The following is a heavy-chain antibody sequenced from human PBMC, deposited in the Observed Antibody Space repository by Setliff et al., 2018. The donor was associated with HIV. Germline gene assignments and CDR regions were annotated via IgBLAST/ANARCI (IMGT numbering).Heavy chain of an antibody. CDR1: GFTFRNYK. CDR2: ISIGSGGAI. Sequence: PGGSLRLSCAASGFTFRNYKFNWVRQAPGRGLEWVSSISIGSGGAIDYADSVQGRFTISRDNSKNSLYLQMNGLRVEDTAVYYCMRWGLPYAIDYWGQGMLVTVSS. D-gene: IGHD2-21*02. V-gene: IGHV3-21*01. CDR3: MRWGLPYAIDY. J-gene: IGHJ4*02.